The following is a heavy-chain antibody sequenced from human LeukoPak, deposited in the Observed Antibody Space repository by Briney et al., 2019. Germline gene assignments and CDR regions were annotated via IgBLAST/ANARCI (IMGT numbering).Heavy chain of an antibody. D-gene: IGHD5-24*01. J-gene: IGHJ4*02. CDR3: ARVATIEGYDY. V-gene: IGHV3-64*01. Sequence: TGGSLRLPCAASGFTFSSYAMHWVRQAPGKGLEYVSAISSNGGSTYYANSVKGRFTISRDNSKNTLYLQMGSLRAEDMAVYYCARVATIEGYDYWGQGTLVTVSS. CDR1: GFTFSSYA. CDR2: ISSNGGST.